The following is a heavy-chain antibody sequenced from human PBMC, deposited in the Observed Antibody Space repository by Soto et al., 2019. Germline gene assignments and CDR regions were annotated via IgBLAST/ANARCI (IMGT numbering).Heavy chain of an antibody. V-gene: IGHV1-2*02. CDR2: INPNSGGT. D-gene: IGHD5-12*01. CDR1: GYTFTGYY. Sequence: ASVKVSCKASGYTFTGYYMHWVRQAPGQGLEWMGWINPNSGGTNYAQKFQGRVTMTRDTSISTAYMELSRLRSDDTAVYYCARDRVATIRFDYWGQGTPVTVSS. J-gene: IGHJ4*02. CDR3: ARDRVATIRFDY.